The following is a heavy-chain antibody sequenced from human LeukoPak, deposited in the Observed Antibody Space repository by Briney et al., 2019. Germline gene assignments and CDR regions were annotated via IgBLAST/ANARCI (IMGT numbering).Heavy chain of an antibody. CDR1: GFSVSSNY. Sequence: GGSLRLSCVVSGFSVSSNYMSWVRQAPGTGLEWVSVIYTDGSTYYADSVKGRFTISSDNSKNTLYLQVNSLRAEDTAVYYCARVAAADFDYWGQGTLVTVSS. CDR3: ARVAAADFDY. CDR2: IYTDGST. D-gene: IGHD6-13*01. V-gene: IGHV3-53*01. J-gene: IGHJ4*02.